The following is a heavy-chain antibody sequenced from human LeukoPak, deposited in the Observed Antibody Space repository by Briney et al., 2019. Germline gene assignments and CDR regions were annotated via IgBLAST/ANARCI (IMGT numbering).Heavy chain of an antibody. CDR2: ISGNGVHL. V-gene: IGHV3-21*01. CDR1: GFAFSNNA. D-gene: IGHD2-21*02. Sequence: GGSLRLSCAASGFAFSNNAMTWVRQAPGKGLEWVSAISGNGVHLYYADSVKGRFTISRDNAKNSLYLQMNSLRAEDTAVYYCARAVAYCGGDCYSGNWFDPWGQGTLVTVSS. CDR3: ARAVAYCGGDCYSGNWFDP. J-gene: IGHJ5*02.